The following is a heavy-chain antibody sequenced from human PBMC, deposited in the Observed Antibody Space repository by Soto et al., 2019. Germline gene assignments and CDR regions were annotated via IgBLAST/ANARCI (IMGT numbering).Heavy chain of an antibody. CDR3: ARILDFWSGHGVFDN. CDR2: LYYSGTT. CDR1: GGSVTSVGYY. Sequence: QVQLQESGPGLVKPSQTLSLTCTVSGGSVTSVGYYWAWIRQHPGKGLEFIGHLYYSGTTYYNPSLRSRVTISEDTSKNHFSLQLTSVTAADTAVYYCARILDFWSGHGVFDNWGQGTMVTVSS. D-gene: IGHD3-3*01. J-gene: IGHJ3*02. V-gene: IGHV4-31*03.